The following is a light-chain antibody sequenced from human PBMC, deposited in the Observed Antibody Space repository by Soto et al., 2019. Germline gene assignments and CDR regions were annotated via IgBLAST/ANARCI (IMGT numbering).Light chain of an antibody. CDR1: QSVLYTLNKRNY. V-gene: IGKV4-1*01. CDR3: QQYYTTPTIT. J-gene: IGKJ5*01. Sequence: DIVMTQSPDSLAMSLGERATINCKSSQSVLYTLNKRNYLSLYQQKPGQPPKLLIYWAYTRDSGVPDRFSGSGSGTEFTLTISSLQAEDAAVYYCQQYYTTPTITFGQGTRLEIK. CDR2: WAY.